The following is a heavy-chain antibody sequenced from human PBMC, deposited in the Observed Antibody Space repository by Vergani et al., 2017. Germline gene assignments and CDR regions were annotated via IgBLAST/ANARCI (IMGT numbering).Heavy chain of an antibody. CDR1: GFTFSSYS. J-gene: IGHJ6*02. V-gene: IGHV3-21*01. Sequence: EVQLVESGGGLVKPGGSLRLSCAASGFTFSSYSMNWVRQAPGKGLEWVSSISSSSSYIYYADSVKGRFTISRDNAKNSLYLQMNSLRAEDTAVYYCARELGYSYGYYYYFGMDVWGQGTTVTVSS. CDR3: ARELGYSYGYYYYFGMDV. CDR2: ISSSSSYI. D-gene: IGHD5-18*01.